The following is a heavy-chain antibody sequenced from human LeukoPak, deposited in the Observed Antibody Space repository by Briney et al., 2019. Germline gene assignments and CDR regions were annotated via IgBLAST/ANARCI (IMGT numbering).Heavy chain of an antibody. CDR2: IYHSGST. CDR1: GFTFSSYAI. V-gene: IGHV4-4*02. D-gene: IGHD4-23*01. Sequence: PGGSLRLSCAASGFTFSSYAISWVRQPPGKGLEWIGEIYHSGSTNYNPSLKSRVTISVDKSKNQFSLKLSSVTAADTAVYYCARRSRWSYDYYYYMDVWGKGTTVTVSS. CDR3: ARRSRWSYDYYYYMDV. J-gene: IGHJ6*03.